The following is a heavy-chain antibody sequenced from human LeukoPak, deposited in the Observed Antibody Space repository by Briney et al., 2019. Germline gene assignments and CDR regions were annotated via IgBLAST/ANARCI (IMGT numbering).Heavy chain of an antibody. J-gene: IGHJ5*02. CDR1: GYTFTSYG. Sequence: ASVKVSCKASGYTFTSYGISWVRQAPGQGLEWMGWISAYNGNTNYAQKLQGRVTMTTDTSTSTAYVELRSLRSDDTAVYYCASGSTSKTTGWFDPWGQGTLVTVSS. CDR3: ASGSTSKTTGWFDP. CDR2: ISAYNGNT. D-gene: IGHD2-2*01. V-gene: IGHV1-18*01.